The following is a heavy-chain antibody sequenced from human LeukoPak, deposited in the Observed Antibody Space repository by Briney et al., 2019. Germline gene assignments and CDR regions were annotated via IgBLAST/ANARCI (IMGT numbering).Heavy chain of an antibody. V-gene: IGHV3-30*04. CDR3: ARDSGWYRGYFQH. CDR2: ISYDGSNK. J-gene: IGHJ1*01. Sequence: GGSLRLSCAASGFTFSSYTIHWVRQAPGKGLEWVAVISYDGSNKYFADSVKGRFTISRGNSKNTLYLQMNSLRAEDTAVYYCARDSGWYRGYFQHWGQGTLVTVSS. CDR1: GFTFSSYT. D-gene: IGHD6-19*01.